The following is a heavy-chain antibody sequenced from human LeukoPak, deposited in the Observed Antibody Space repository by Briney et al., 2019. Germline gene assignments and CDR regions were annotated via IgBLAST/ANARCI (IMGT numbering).Heavy chain of an antibody. CDR2: VSSSSSYI. D-gene: IGHD6-13*01. Sequence: GGSLRLSCAASGFTFSSYSMNWVRQAPGKGLEWVSSVSSSSSYIYYADSVKGRFTISRDNAKNSLYLQMNSLRAEDTAVYYCATGPGIAAAARGYWGQGTLVTVSS. CDR1: GFTFSSYS. V-gene: IGHV3-21*01. CDR3: ATGPGIAAAARGY. J-gene: IGHJ4*02.